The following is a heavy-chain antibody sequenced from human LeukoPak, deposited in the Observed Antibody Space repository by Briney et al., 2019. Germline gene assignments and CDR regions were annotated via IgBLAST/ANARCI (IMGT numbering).Heavy chain of an antibody. V-gene: IGHV1-18*01. D-gene: IGHD3-22*01. Sequence: GASVKVSCKASGYTFTSYGISWVRQAPGQGLEWMGWISAYNGNTNYAQKLQGRVTMTTDTSTSTAYMELRSLRSDDTAVYYCARVRIVVVPNAFDIWGQGTMVTVSS. CDR3: ARVRIVVVPNAFDI. CDR2: ISAYNGNT. CDR1: GYTFTSYG. J-gene: IGHJ3*02.